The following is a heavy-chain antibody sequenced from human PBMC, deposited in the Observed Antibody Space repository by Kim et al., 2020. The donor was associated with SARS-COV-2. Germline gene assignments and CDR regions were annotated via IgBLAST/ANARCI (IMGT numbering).Heavy chain of an antibody. J-gene: IGHJ3*02. D-gene: IGHD3-10*01. CDR3: ARGYLLADAFDI. Sequence: TNYAQKFQGWVTMTRDTSISTAYMELSRLRSDDTAVYYCARGYLLADAFDIWGQGTMVTVSS. CDR2: T. V-gene: IGHV1-2*04.